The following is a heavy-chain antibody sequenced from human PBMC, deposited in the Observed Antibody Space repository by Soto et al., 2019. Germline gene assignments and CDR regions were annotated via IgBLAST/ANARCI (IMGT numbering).Heavy chain of an antibody. CDR2: IYYSGST. CDR3: AIVRGYCSSTSCSPESWFDP. J-gene: IGHJ5*02. Sequence: SETLSLTCTVSGGSISSYYWSWIQQPPGKGLEWIGYIYYSGSTNYNPSLKSRVTISVDTSKNQFSLKLSSVTAADTAVYYCAIVRGYCSSTSCSPESWFDPWGQGTLVTVSS. D-gene: IGHD2-2*01. V-gene: IGHV4-59*01. CDR1: GGSISSYY.